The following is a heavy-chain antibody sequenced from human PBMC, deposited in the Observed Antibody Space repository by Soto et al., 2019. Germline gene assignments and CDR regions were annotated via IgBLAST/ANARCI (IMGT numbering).Heavy chain of an antibody. CDR2: INHSGST. J-gene: IGHJ5*02. V-gene: IGHV4-34*01. CDR1: GGSFSGYY. CDR3: ARGGRARIRDRWFDP. D-gene: IGHD5-12*01. Sequence: SETLSLTCAVYGGSFSGYYWSWIRQPPGKGLEWIGEINHSGSTNYNPSLKSRVTISVDTSKNQFSLKLSSVTAADTAVYYCARGGRARIRDRWFDPWGQGTLVTVSS.